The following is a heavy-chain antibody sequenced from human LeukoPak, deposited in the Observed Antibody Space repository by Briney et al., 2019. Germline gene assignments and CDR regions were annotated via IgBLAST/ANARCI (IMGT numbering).Heavy chain of an antibody. CDR2: ISGYNGNT. CDR1: GYTFSSYG. Sequence: ASVKVSCTASGYTFSSYGISWVRQAPGQGLEWMGWISGYNGNTNYAQKLQGRVTMTTDTSTSTAYMELRSLRSDDTAVYYCARDEPVDTAMAFDYWGLGSLVTVSS. CDR3: ARDEPVDTAMAFDY. D-gene: IGHD5-18*01. V-gene: IGHV1-18*01. J-gene: IGHJ4*02.